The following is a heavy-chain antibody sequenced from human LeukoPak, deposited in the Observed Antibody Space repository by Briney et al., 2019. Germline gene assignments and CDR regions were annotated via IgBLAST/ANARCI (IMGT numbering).Heavy chain of an antibody. CDR3: ASFRVAGLPANFDY. J-gene: IGHJ4*02. V-gene: IGHV3-7*01. D-gene: IGHD6-19*01. Sequence: PGGSLRLSCAASGFTFSSYWMSWVRQAPGKGLEWVANIKQDGSEEYYVDSVKGRFTISRDNAKNSLYLQMNSLRAEDTAVYYCASFRVAGLPANFDYWGQGTLVTVSS. CDR1: GFTFSSYW. CDR2: IKQDGSEE.